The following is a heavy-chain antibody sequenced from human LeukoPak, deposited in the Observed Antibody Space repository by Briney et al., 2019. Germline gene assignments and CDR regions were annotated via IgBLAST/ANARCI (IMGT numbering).Heavy chain of an antibody. CDR1: GYTFTSYG. Sequence: ASVKVSCKASGYTFTSYGISWVRQAPGQGLEWMGWISASNGNTNYAQKLQGRVTMTTDTSTSTAYMELRSLRSDDTAVYYCARDLPLVVPAAMEAPEGFDYWGQGTLVTVSS. J-gene: IGHJ4*02. CDR3: ARDLPLVVPAAMEAPEGFDY. D-gene: IGHD2-2*01. CDR2: ISASNGNT. V-gene: IGHV1-18*01.